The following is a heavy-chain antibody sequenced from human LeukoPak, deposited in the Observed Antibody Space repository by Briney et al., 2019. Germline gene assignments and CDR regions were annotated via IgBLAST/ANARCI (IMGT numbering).Heavy chain of an antibody. CDR1: GYTFTSYD. D-gene: IGHD6-13*01. Sequence: GASVKVSCKASGYTFTSYDINWVRQATGQGLEWMGWMNPNSGNTGYAQKFQGRVTMTRNTSISTAYMELSSLRSEDTAVYYCARGLSSSWSTTYYYYYYGMDVWGQGTTVTVSS. J-gene: IGHJ6*02. V-gene: IGHV1-8*01. CDR2: MNPNSGNT. CDR3: ARGLSSSWSTTYYYYYYGMDV.